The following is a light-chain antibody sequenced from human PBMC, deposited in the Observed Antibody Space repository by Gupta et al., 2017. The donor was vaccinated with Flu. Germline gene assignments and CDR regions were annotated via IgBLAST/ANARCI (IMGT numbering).Light chain of an antibody. CDR3: CSYAGSSTYSYV. CDR2: EVS. CDR1: RSDVGSYNF. J-gene: IGLJ1*01. Sequence: TISCTGTRSDVGSYNFVSWFQQQPGKAPKLMIYEVSKRPSGVANRFSGSKSGNTASLTISGLQAEDEADYYCCSYAGSSTYSYVFGTGTKVAVL. V-gene: IGLV2-23*02.